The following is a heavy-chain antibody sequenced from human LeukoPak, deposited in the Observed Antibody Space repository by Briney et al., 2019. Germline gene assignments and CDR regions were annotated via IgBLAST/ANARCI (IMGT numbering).Heavy chain of an antibody. CDR1: GFTFSNYG. CDR3: ARDGGTGIVGASGGMDV. Sequence: GGSLRLSCAASGFTFSNYGMHWVRQAPGKGPEWVAIIWHDGSGKYYADSVKGRFTISRYNSKNTLYLQMNSLRAEDTAVYYCARDGGTGIVGASGGMDVWGQGTTVTVSS. CDR2: IWHDGSGK. D-gene: IGHD1-26*01. J-gene: IGHJ6*02. V-gene: IGHV3-30*02.